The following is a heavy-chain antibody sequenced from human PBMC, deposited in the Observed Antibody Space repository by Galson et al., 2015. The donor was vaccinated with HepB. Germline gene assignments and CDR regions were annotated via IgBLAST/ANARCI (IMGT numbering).Heavy chain of an antibody. Sequence: ETLSLTCTVSGASISSSLYYWVWIRQPPEKGLEWIGSIYYTGDTYYKSSLKSRVTISADMSKNQFSLKVNSVTAADTAVYYCARAAGDSSTYANDYWGQGTLVTVSS. J-gene: IGHJ4*02. V-gene: IGHV4-39*07. CDR2: IYYTGDT. D-gene: IGHD5-18*01. CDR3: ARAAGDSSTYANDY. CDR1: GASISSSLYY.